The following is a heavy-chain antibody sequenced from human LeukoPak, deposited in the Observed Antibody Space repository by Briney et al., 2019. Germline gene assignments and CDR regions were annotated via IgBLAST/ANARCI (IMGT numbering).Heavy chain of an antibody. V-gene: IGHV3-64*01. Sequence: GGSLRLSCAASGFTFSSYAMHWVRQAPGKGLEYVSAISSNGGSTYYANSVKGRFTISRDNSKNTLYLQMNSLRAGDTAVYYCARAITMVRGVTPFLDYWGQGTPVTVSS. CDR2: ISSNGGST. D-gene: IGHD3-10*01. CDR1: GFTFSSYA. CDR3: ARAITMVRGVTPFLDY. J-gene: IGHJ4*02.